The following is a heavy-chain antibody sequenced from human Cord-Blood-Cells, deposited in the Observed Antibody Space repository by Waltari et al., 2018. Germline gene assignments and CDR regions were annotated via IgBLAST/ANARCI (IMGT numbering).Heavy chain of an antibody. D-gene: IGHD6-6*01. J-gene: IGHJ5*02. Sequence: QVQLVQSGAEVKKPGASVKVSCKASGYTFTGYYMHWVRPAPGPGLEWMGWINPNSGGTNYAQKFQGRVTMTRDTSISTAYMEPSRLRSDDTAVYYCARPGGMSIAARGNWFDPWGQGTLVTVSS. CDR3: ARPGGMSIAARGNWFDP. V-gene: IGHV1-2*02. CDR1: GYTFTGYY. CDR2: INPNSGGT.